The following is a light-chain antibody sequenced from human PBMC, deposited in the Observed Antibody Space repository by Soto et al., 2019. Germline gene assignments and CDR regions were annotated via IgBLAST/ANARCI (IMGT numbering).Light chain of an antibody. CDR2: EVS. J-gene: IGLJ1*01. Sequence: QSALTQPASVSGSPGQSITISCTGTSSDVGTYNYVSWYQQHPGKAPKLMIYEVSNRPSGVSNRFSGSKSGNTASLTISGLQAEDEADYYCNSYTTTSTLNVFGTGTKGTV. V-gene: IGLV2-14*01. CDR3: NSYTTTSTLNV. CDR1: SSDVGTYNY.